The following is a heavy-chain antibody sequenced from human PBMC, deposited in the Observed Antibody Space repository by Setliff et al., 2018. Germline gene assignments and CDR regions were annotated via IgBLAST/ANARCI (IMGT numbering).Heavy chain of an antibody. V-gene: IGHV3-21*01. D-gene: IGHD2-15*01. Sequence: GGSLRLSCAASGFTFSSYSMNWVRQAPGKGLEWVSSISSSSSYIYYADSVKGRFTIYRDDSKNTLYLQMDSLRPEDTAIYYCARGVDYCMDVWGKGTTVTVSS. CDR1: GFTFSSYS. CDR2: ISSSSSYI. J-gene: IGHJ6*03. CDR3: ARGVDYCMDV.